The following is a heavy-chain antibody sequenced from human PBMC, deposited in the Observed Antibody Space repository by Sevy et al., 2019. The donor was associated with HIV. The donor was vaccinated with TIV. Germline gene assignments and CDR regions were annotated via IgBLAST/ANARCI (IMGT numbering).Heavy chain of an antibody. CDR1: GFTFSDYY. J-gene: IGHJ4*02. V-gene: IGHV3-11*01. CDR2: ISSSGSTI. Sequence: GGSRRLSCAASGFTFSDYYMSWIRQAPGKGLEWVSYISSSGSTIYYADSVKGRFTISRDNAKNSLYLQMNSLRAEDTAVYYCARDYRNQLLRGALDYWGQGTLVTVSS. D-gene: IGHD2-2*01. CDR3: ARDYRNQLLRGALDY.